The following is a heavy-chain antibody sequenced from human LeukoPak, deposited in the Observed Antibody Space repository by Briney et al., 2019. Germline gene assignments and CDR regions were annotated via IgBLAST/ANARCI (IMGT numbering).Heavy chain of an antibody. J-gene: IGHJ6*02. D-gene: IGHD1/OR15-1a*01. CDR1: GFTFSDYY. CDR2: ISSSSNYT. V-gene: IGHV3-11*06. CDR3: ARVGGTQLYRMDV. Sequence: GASLRLSCAASGFTFSDYYMSWIRQAPGKGLEWVSYISSSSNYTNYADSVKGRFTISRDNAKNSLDLQMNSLRAEDTAVYYCARVGGTQLYRMDVWGQGTTVTV.